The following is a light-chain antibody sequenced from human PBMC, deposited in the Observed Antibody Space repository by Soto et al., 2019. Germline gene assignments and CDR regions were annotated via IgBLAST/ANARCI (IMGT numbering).Light chain of an antibody. CDR3: QQYNNWPPYT. V-gene: IGKV3-15*01. J-gene: IGKJ2*01. Sequence: IVMTQSPATLSVSPGERATLSCRASQSVSSNLAWYQQKPGQAPRLLIYGASTRATGIPARFSGSGSGTEFTLTISSLQSEDFGVYYCQQYNNWPPYTFGQGTKREIK. CDR1: QSVSSN. CDR2: GAS.